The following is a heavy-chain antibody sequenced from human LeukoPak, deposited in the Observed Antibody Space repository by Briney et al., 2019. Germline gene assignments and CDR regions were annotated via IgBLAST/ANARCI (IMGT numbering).Heavy chain of an antibody. CDR2: IDGDGSSI. J-gene: IGHJ4*02. Sequence: GGSLRLSCAASGFTFSSYWMHWVRQAPGKGLVWVSRIDGDGSSIRYADSVKGRFTISRDNAKNTLYLQMNSLRAEDTAVYYCAREEVAGTIDYWGQETLVTVSS. CDR3: AREEVAGTIDY. V-gene: IGHV3-74*01. CDR1: GFTFSSYW. D-gene: IGHD6-19*01.